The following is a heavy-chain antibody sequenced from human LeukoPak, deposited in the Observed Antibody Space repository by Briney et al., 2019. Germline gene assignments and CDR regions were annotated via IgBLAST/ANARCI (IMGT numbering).Heavy chain of an antibody. D-gene: IGHD3-22*01. V-gene: IGHV1-46*01. CDR3: AREATYDSSVDP. Sequence: VASVKVSCKASGYTFTSYYMHWVRQAPGQGLEWMGIINPSGGSTSYAQKFQGRVTITRDTSASTAYMELSSLRSEDTAVYYCAREATYDSSVDPWGQGTLVTVSS. J-gene: IGHJ5*02. CDR2: INPSGGST. CDR1: GYTFTSYY.